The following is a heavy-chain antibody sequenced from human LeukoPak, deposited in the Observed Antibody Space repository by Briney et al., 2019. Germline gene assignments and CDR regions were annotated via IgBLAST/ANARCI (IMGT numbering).Heavy chain of an antibody. CDR3: ARLAGYYDSSGVDLYYFDY. CDR1: GGFISSGGYY. J-gene: IGHJ4*02. V-gene: IGHV4-31*03. Sequence: PSETLSLTCTVSGGFISSGGYYWSWTRQHPGKGLEWIGYIYYSGSTYYNPSLKSRVTISVDTSKNQFSLKLSSVTAADTAVYYCARLAGYYDSSGVDLYYFDYWGQGTLVTVSP. D-gene: IGHD3-22*01. CDR2: IYYSGST.